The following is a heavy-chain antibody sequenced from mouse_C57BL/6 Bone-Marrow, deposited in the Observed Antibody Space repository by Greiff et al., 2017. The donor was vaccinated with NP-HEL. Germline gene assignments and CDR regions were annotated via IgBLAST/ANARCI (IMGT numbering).Heavy chain of an antibody. CDR2: IYPGDGDT. V-gene: IGHV1-82*01. Sequence: QVQLQQSGPELVKPGASVKISCKASGYAFSSSWMNWVKQRPGKGLEWIGRIYPGDGDTNYNGKFKGKATLTADKSSSTAYMQLSSLTSEDSAVYFCARWGVYYLYFDYWGQGTTLTVSS. D-gene: IGHD1-1*01. J-gene: IGHJ2*01. CDR3: ARWGVYYLYFDY. CDR1: GYAFSSSW.